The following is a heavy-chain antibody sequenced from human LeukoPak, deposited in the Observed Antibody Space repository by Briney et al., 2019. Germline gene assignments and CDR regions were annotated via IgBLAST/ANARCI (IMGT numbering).Heavy chain of an antibody. V-gene: IGHV3-23*01. CDR1: GFTFNTYA. D-gene: IGHD1-26*01. Sequence: GGSLRLSCAASGFTFNTYAMGWVRQAPGKGLEWVSAISGSGGNTHYADSVKGRFTISRDNSKKIVYLQMNSLRAEDTAVYYCAKYLRYSGTYTACDYWGQGTLVTVSS. CDR2: ISGSGGNT. CDR3: AKYLRYSGTYTACDY. J-gene: IGHJ4*02.